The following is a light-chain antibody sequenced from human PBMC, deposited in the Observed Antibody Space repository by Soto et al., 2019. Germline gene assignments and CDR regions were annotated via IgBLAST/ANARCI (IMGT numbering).Light chain of an antibody. CDR1: SSNIGSNP. V-gene: IGLV1-44*01. J-gene: IGLJ2*01. CDR3: AAWDDSLNGVI. Sequence: QSVLAQPPSASGTPGQRVTISCSGSSSNIGSNPVNWYQQLPGPAPKLLIYSNNQRPSGVPDRFSGSQSGTSASLAISGLQSEDEADYYCAAWDDSLNGVIFGGGTKLTVL. CDR2: SNN.